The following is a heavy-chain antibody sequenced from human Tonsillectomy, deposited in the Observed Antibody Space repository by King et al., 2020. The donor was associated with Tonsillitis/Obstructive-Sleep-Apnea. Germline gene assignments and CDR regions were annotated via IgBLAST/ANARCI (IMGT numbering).Heavy chain of an antibody. CDR3: AKGDRSGWYVGTYFDY. D-gene: IGHD6-19*01. V-gene: IGHV3-23*04. CDR1: GFTLSSYG. Sequence: VQLVQSGGGLVQPGGSLRLSCAASGFTLSSYGMSWVRQAPGKGLEWVSAISGSGGITYYADSVKGRFTISRDNSKKTLYLQMNSLRAEDTAVYYCAKGDRSGWYVGTYFDYWGQGTLLTVSS. J-gene: IGHJ4*02. CDR2: ISGSGGIT.